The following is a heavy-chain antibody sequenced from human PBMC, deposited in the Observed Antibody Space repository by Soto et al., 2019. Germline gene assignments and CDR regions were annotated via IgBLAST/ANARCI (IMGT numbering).Heavy chain of an antibody. CDR3: ARAIFGVVNQGNWFDP. CDR2: IYYSGST. V-gene: IGHV4-61*01. D-gene: IGHD3-3*02. CDR1: GGSISSGCYY. J-gene: IGHJ5*02. Sequence: SETLSLTCTVSGGSISSGCYYWSWIRQHPGKGLEWIGYIYYSGSTNYNPSLKSRVTISVDTSKNQFSLKLSSVTAADTAVYYCARAIFGVVNQGNWFDPWGQGTLVTVSS.